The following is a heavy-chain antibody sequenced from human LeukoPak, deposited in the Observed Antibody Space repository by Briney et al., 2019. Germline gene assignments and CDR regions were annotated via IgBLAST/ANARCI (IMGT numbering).Heavy chain of an antibody. V-gene: IGHV4-39*01. CDR1: DGSISSSSYY. CDR3: ARGSNVIDY. J-gene: IGHJ4*02. D-gene: IGHD2/OR15-2a*01. CDR2: IYYSGNT. Sequence: SETLSLTCTVSDGSISSSSYYWAWIRQPPGKGLEWIGSIYYSGNTYSNPSLKSRVTISVDTSKNQFSLRLTSVTAADTAVYYCARGSNVIDYWGQGTLVTVSS.